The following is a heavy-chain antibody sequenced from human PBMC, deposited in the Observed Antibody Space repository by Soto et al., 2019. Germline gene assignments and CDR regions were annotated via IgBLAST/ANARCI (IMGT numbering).Heavy chain of an antibody. CDR2: IFYSGST. CDR3: ARLGSSGWSPDY. D-gene: IGHD6-19*01. CDR1: GGSISGHY. V-gene: IGHV4-59*11. Sequence: QVQLQESGPGLVKPSETLSLTCTVSGGSISGHYWTWIRQSPGKGLEWIGYIFYSGSTTYNPSLTSRVTISVDTSKNQFALKLSSVTAADTAVYYCARLGSSGWSPDYWGPGTLVTVSS. J-gene: IGHJ4*02.